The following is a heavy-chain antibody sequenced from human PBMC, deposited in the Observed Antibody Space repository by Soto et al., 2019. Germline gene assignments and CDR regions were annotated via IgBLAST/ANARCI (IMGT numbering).Heavy chain of an antibody. CDR1: GGTFSSYA. CDR3: ARDAREPYYYDSSGYYRYFDL. J-gene: IGHJ2*01. V-gene: IGHV1-69*05. D-gene: IGHD3-22*01. Sequence: QVQLVQSGAEVKKPGSSVKVSCKASGGTFSSYAISWVRQAPGQGLEWMGGIIPIFGTANYAQKFQGRVTIASDESTSIADMEMSSRRSEDTAVYYCARDAREPYYYDSSGYYRYFDLWCRGTLVTVSS. CDR2: IIPIFGTA.